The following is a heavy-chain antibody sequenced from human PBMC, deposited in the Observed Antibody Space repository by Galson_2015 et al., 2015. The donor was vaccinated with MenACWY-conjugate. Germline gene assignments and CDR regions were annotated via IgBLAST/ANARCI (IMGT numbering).Heavy chain of an antibody. CDR3: ARDRQVPTVSLPSNCFDP. CDR1: GFTFGSYW. CDR2: IDRAGSST. D-gene: IGHD4-11*01. Sequence: SLRLSCAASGFTFGSYWMHWVRQVPGKGLVWVSRIDRAGSSTTYADSVKGRFTISRDNAKNTLYMQMNSLRAEDTAVYYCARDRQVPTVSLPSNCFDPWGQGTHVIVSS. J-gene: IGHJ5*02. V-gene: IGHV3-74*01.